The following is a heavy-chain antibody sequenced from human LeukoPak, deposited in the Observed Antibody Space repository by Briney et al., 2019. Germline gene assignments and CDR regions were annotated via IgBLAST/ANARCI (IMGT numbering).Heavy chain of an antibody. D-gene: IGHD2-2*01. CDR1: GYSFTSYW. CDR2: IHPGDSDT. J-gene: IGHJ3*02. CDR3: ARPPLGYCSSTSCSPDAFDI. Sequence: GESLKISCKGSGYSFTSYWIGWVRQMPGKGLEWMGIIHPGDSDTRYSPSFQGQVTISADKSISTAYLQWSSLKASDTAMYYCARPPLGYCSSTSCSPDAFDIWGQGTMVSVSS. V-gene: IGHV5-51*01.